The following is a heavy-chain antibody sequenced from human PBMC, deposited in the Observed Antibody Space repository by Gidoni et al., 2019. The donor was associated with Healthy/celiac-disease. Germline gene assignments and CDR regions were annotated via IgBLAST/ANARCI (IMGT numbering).Heavy chain of an antibody. CDR2: INHSGST. V-gene: IGHV4-34*01. J-gene: IGHJ4*02. CDR1: GGSFSGYY. D-gene: IGHD2-21*02. Sequence: QVQLQQWGAGLLQPSETLSLTCAVYGGSFSGYYWSWIRQPPGKGLEWIGEINHSGSTNYNPSLKSRVTISVDTSKNQFSLKLSSVTAADTAVYYCARSGRRGVVTPPLRYWGQGTLVTVSS. CDR3: ARSGRRGVVTPPLRY.